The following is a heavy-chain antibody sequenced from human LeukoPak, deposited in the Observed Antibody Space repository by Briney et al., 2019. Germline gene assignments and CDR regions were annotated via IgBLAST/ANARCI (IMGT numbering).Heavy chain of an antibody. J-gene: IGHJ5*02. CDR1: GFTFSDCY. Sequence: PGGSLRLSRAASGFTFSDCYMSWFRQAPGKGLEWLSYIGGSGADTNYADSVKGRFTTSRDNAKSSLYLQMNSLRAEDTAVYYCAKTLVASPGNTGGPWGQGTLVTVSS. CDR2: IGGSGADT. D-gene: IGHD6-6*01. V-gene: IGHV3-11*03. CDR3: AKTLVASPGNTGGP.